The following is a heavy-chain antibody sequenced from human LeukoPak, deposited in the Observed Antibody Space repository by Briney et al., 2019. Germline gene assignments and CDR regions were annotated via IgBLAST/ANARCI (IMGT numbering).Heavy chain of an antibody. J-gene: IGHJ4*02. Sequence: PGGSLRLSCAGSGFTFSSHGMNWVRQAPGKRLEWVSFISYNSNYIFYADSVKGRFTISRDNAKNSLYLQTNSLRAEDTAVYYCARADYYETSGPFGYWGQGTLVIVSS. CDR3: ARADYYETSGPFGY. V-gene: IGHV3-21*01. CDR2: ISYNSNYI. CDR1: GFTFSSHG. D-gene: IGHD3-22*01.